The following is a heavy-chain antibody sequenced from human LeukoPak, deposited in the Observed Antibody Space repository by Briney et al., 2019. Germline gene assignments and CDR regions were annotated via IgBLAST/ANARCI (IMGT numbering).Heavy chain of an antibody. CDR2: ISSSGTI. D-gene: IGHD1-26*01. CDR1: GFSFSTSS. CDR3: AKVGATLYYFDY. J-gene: IGHJ4*02. V-gene: IGHV3-48*01. Sequence: GGSLRLSCAASGFSFSTSSMNWVRQAPGKGLEWLSYISSSGTIDYADSVKGRFTISRDNSKNTLYLQMNSLRVEDTAVYYCAKVGATLYYFDYWGQGSLVTVSS.